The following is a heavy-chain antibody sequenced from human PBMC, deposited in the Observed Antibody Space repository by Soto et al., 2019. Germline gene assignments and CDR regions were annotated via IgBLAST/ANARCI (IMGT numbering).Heavy chain of an antibody. CDR2: IYYSGST. J-gene: IGHJ6*02. V-gene: IGHV4-31*03. CDR3: ARDADYGGSRGGMDV. Sequence: VRLEESGPGLVKPSETLSLICSVSGGSVNNANYFWNWIRHHPENGLEWIGYIYYSGSTRYNPSFKTRAPLSIDTSKNHFSLRLNSVTVADTAVYFCARDADYGGSRGGMDVWGRGTTVTVSS. CDR1: GGSVNNANYF. D-gene: IGHD4-17*01.